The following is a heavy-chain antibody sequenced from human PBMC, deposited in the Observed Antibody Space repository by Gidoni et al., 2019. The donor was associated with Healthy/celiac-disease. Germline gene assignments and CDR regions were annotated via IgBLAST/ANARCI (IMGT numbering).Heavy chain of an antibody. Sequence: QVQLQQWGAGLLKPSETMSLTCAVYGGSFSGYYWSWIRQPPGKGMERIGVINHSGSTNYNPSLKSRVTISVDTSKNQFSLKLSSVTAADTAVYYCARAWDDYSNYEGNWFDPWGQGTLVTVSS. CDR3: ARAWDDYSNYEGNWFDP. J-gene: IGHJ5*02. CDR2: INHSGST. V-gene: IGHV4-34*01. CDR1: GGSFSGYY. D-gene: IGHD4-4*01.